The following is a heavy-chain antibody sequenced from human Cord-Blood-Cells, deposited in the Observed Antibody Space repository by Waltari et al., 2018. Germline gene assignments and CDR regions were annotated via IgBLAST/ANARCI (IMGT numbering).Heavy chain of an antibody. CDR1: GFTFSSHA. CDR2: ISYDGSNK. D-gene: IGHD4-4*01. V-gene: IGHV3-30-3*01. CDR3: ARGITVYDAFDI. J-gene: IGHJ3*02. Sequence: QVQLVESGGGVVQPGRSLRLSCAAPGFTFSSHAMHWVRQAPGKGLEWVAVISYDGSNKYYADSVKGRFTISRDNSKNTLYLQMNSLRAEDTAVYYCARGITVYDAFDIWGQGTMVTVSS.